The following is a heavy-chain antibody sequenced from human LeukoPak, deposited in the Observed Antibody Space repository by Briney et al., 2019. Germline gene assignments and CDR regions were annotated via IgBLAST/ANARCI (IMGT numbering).Heavy chain of an antibody. D-gene: IGHD1-1*01. Sequence: GGSLRLSCAASGFTFSSYSMNWVRQAPGKGLEWVSSISSSSSYIHYADSVKGRFTISRDNAKNSLYLQMNSLRAEDTAVYYCARSAAGTYYWGQGTLVTVSS. CDR2: ISSSSSYI. V-gene: IGHV3-21*01. J-gene: IGHJ4*02. CDR3: ARSAAGTYY. CDR1: GFTFSSYS.